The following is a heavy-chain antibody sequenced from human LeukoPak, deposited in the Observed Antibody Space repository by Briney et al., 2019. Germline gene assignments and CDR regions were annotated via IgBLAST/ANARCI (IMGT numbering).Heavy chain of an antibody. CDR2: INHSGST. V-gene: IGHV4-34*01. CDR3: ARDKYYDILTGYPGYYYYGMDV. D-gene: IGHD3-9*01. Sequence: SETLSLTCAVYGGSFSGYYWSWIRQPPGRGLEWIGEINHSGSTNYNPSLKSRVTISVDTSKNQFSLKLSSVTAADTAVYYCARDKYYDILTGYPGYYYYGMDVWGKGTTVTVSS. CDR1: GGSFSGYY. J-gene: IGHJ6*04.